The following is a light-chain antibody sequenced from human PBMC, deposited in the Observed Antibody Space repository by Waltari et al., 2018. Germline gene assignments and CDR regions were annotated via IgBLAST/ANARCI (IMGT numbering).Light chain of an antibody. CDR2: KDS. CDR3: QSADSSCTYVV. Sequence: SYELTQPPSVSASPGQTARTTCSGDALPKQYAYWYQQKPGQDPVLVIYKDSERPSGIPGRFSGSSSGTTVTLTISGVRAEDEADYYCQSADSSCTYVVFGGGTKLTVL. V-gene: IGLV3-25*02. J-gene: IGLJ2*01. CDR1: ALPKQY.